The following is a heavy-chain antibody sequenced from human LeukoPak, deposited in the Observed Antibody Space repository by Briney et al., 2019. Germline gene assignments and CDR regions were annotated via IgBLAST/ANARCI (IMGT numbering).Heavy chain of an antibody. Sequence: PSETLSLTCAVYGGSFSGYYWSWIRQPPGKGLEWIGEINHSGSTNYNPSLKSRVTISVDTSKNQFSLKLTSVTAADTAVYYCARRRGRGSSWYQVIDYWGQGTLVTVSS. CDR1: GGSFSGYY. V-gene: IGHV4-34*01. CDR3: ARRRGRGSSWYQVIDY. D-gene: IGHD6-13*01. J-gene: IGHJ4*02. CDR2: INHSGST.